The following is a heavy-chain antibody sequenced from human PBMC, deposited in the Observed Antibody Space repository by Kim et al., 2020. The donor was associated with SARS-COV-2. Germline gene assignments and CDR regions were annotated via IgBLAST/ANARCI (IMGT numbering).Heavy chain of an antibody. V-gene: IGHV3-23*01. J-gene: IGHJ5*02. D-gene: IGHD3-22*01. CDR3: AKGGYLDP. CDR2: SGGGT. Sequence: SGGGTYYAYSVKGRFTISRDNSKDTLYLQMNSLRVEDTAVYYCAKGGYLDPWGQGTLVTVSS.